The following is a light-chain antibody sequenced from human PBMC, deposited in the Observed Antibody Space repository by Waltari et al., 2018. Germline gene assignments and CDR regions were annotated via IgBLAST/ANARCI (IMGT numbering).Light chain of an antibody. CDR2: AVS. V-gene: IGKV2-29*02. Sequence: DVVMTQTPLSLSVTPGQPASISCKSSQTLLHSDGQTYLYWFLQKPGQSPQLLIYAVSSRVSGVSTKFSGSGSGTDFTLKISRVEAEDVGIYYCMQGLHLPRMFGQGTKVEMK. J-gene: IGKJ1*01. CDR1: QTLLHSDGQTY. CDR3: MQGLHLPRM.